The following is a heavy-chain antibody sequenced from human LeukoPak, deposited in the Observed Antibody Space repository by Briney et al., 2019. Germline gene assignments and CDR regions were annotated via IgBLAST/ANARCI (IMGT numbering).Heavy chain of an antibody. J-gene: IGHJ5*02. Sequence: ASVKVSCKASGGTFNSYAISWVRQAPGQGLEWMGGIIPIFGTANYAQKFQGRVTITADESTSTAYMELSSLRSEDTAVYYCARRSWYFYWFDPWGQGTLVTVSS. D-gene: IGHD6-13*01. CDR2: IIPIFGTA. CDR3: ARRSWYFYWFDP. V-gene: IGHV1-69*13. CDR1: GGTFNSYA.